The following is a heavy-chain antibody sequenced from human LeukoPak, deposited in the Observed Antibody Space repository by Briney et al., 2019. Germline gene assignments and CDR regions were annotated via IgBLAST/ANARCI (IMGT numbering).Heavy chain of an antibody. CDR2: ISWDGGST. CDR1: GFTFDDYA. D-gene: IGHD3-10*01. V-gene: IGHV3-43D*03. J-gene: IGHJ4*02. CDR3: AKVHRDIRFGESYLGN. Sequence: GGSLRLSCAASGFTFDDYAMHWVRQAPGKGLEWVSLISWDGGSTYYADSVKGRFTISRDNSKNSLYLQMNSLRAEDTALYYCAKVHRDIRFGESYLGNWGQGTLVTVSS.